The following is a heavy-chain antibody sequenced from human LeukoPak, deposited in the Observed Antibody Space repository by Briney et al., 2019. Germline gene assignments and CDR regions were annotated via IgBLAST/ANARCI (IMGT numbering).Heavy chain of an antibody. D-gene: IGHD2-2*01. CDR3: ARDLVARGYCSSTSCFTSYYYYGMDV. V-gene: IGHV3-7*01. J-gene: IGHJ6*02. CDR1: GFTFSSYW. Sequence: GGSLRLSCAASGFTFSSYWMSWVRQAPGKGLEWVANIKQDGSEKYYVDYVKGRFTISRDNAKNSLYLQMNSLRAEDTAGYYCARDLVARGYCSSTSCFTSYYYYGMDVWGQGTTVTVSS. CDR2: IKQDGSEK.